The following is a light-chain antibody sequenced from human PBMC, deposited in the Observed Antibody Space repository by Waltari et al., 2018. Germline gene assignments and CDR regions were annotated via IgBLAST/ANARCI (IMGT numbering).Light chain of an antibody. Sequence: EIVLTQSPVILSVSPGERTTLSFRARQCITSNLAWYQQKPGQSPRLLIYGASIRAAGIPARFSGSGSGTELTLTISSLQSEDFAVYYCQQYNNWLPLTFGGGTKVEIK. V-gene: IGKV3-15*01. CDR1: QCITSN. CDR2: GAS. J-gene: IGKJ4*01. CDR3: QQYNNWLPLT.